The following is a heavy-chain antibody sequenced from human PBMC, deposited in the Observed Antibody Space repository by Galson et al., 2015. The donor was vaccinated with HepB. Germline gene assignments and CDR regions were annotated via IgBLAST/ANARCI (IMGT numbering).Heavy chain of an antibody. CDR1: GFTFSNAW. CDR2: IKSKTDGGTT. J-gene: IGHJ4*02. D-gene: IGHD2-2*01. V-gene: IGHV3-15*07. CDR3: TNSIVGVPAASRVSVNDY. Sequence: SLRLSCAASGFTFSNAWMNWVRQAPGEGLEWVGRIKSKTDGGTTDYAAPVKGRFTISRDDSKNTLCLQMNSLKTEDTAVYYCTNSIVGVPAASRVSVNDYWGQGTLVTVSS.